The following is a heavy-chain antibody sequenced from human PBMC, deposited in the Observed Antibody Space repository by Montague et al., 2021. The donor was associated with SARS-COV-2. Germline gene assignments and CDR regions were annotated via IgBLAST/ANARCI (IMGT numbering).Heavy chain of an antibody. Sequence: SETLSLTCAVYGGSFSVYYWSWIRQPPGKGLEWIGEINHSGSTNYNPSLKSRVTISVDTSKNQVSLKLSSVTAADMAVYYCARMRFFDWPPHYYMDVWGKGTTVTVSS. CDR2: INHSGST. D-gene: IGHD3-9*01. CDR1: GGSFSVYY. J-gene: IGHJ6*03. CDR3: ARMRFFDWPPHYYMDV. V-gene: IGHV4-34*01.